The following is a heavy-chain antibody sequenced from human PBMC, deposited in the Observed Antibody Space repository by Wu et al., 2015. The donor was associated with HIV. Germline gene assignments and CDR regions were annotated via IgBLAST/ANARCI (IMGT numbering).Heavy chain of an antibody. J-gene: IGHJ5*02. CDR3: ARDRDGTSDNWFDP. CDR1: GFSFGSYS. V-gene: IGHV1-18*01. D-gene: IGHD1-1*01. Sequence: LVQSGAEIKKPGTSVKVSCKASGFSFGSYSFSWVRQGPGQRLEWMGWISGYNGHTVYAESFQDRLTLTRDIGTYLAHMELRSLRSDDTAVYYCARDRDGTSDNWFDPWGQGTLVTVSS. CDR2: ISGYNGHT.